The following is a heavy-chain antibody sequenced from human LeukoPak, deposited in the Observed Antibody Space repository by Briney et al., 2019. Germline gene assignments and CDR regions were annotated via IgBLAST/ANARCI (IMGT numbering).Heavy chain of an antibody. V-gene: IGHV4-34*01. CDR1: GGSFSDYY. CDR3: ARVGVDPTMVWNIDYYYYMDV. J-gene: IGHJ6*03. Sequence: SETLSLTCAVYGGSFSDYYWTWLRQPPGRGLEWIGEINHRGRNNYSPSLKSRVTISVDTSKNQFSLKLSSVTAADTAVYYCARVGVDPTMVWNIDYYYYMDVWGKGTTVTVSS. D-gene: IGHD5-18*01. CDR2: INHRGRN.